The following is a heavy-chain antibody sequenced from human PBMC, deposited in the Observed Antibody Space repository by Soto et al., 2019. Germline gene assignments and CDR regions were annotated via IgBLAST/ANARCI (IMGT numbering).Heavy chain of an antibody. CDR3: ARDYLVVSHRVIDY. CDR2: LSGSGVST. V-gene: IGHV3-23*01. D-gene: IGHD2-15*01. Sequence: QAGGSLRLSCVSSGIPVRNYAMSWVRQAAGKGLEWVSALSGSGVSTYYADSVMGRFTISRDNSKNTVYLQMNCLRAEETAVYCCARDYLVVSHRVIDYWGQGTLVTVSS. CDR1: GIPVRNYA. J-gene: IGHJ4*02.